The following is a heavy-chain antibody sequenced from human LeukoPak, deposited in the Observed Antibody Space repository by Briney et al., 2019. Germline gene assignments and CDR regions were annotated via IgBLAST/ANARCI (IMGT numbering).Heavy chain of an antibody. J-gene: IGHJ4*02. CDR2: ISGSGGST. V-gene: IGHV3-23*01. CDR3: AKARGECSGGSCYGYYFDY. Sequence: GGSLRLSCAASGFTFSSYAMSWVRQAPGKGLEWVSAISGSGGSTYYADSVKGRFTISRDNSKNTLYLQMNSLRAEDTAVYYCAKARGECSGGSCYGYYFDYWGQGTLVTVSS. D-gene: IGHD2-15*01. CDR1: GFTFSSYA.